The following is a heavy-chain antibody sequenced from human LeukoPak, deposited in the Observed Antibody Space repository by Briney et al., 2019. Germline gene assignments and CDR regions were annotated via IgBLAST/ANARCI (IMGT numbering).Heavy chain of an antibody. CDR1: GFTFSSYS. Sequence: GGALRLSCAASGFTFSSYSMNWVRQAPGKGLEGVSSISISSSYIYYADSVKGRLTISRDNAKNPLYPQMHRLRAEDTAVYYCARERSRGIAVAGGGHWYFDLWGRGTLVTVSS. V-gene: IGHV3-21*01. CDR2: ISISSSYI. J-gene: IGHJ2*01. CDR3: ARERSRGIAVAGGGHWYFDL. D-gene: IGHD6-19*01.